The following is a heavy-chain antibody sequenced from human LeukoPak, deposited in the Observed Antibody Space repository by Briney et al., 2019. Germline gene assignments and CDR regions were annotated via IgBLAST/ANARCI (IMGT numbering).Heavy chain of an antibody. CDR1: GGSISSYY. D-gene: IGHD6-13*01. CDR2: IYYSGST. V-gene: IGHV4-59*01. CDR3: ARGTTTAAPDY. Sequence: SETLSLTCTVSGGSISSYYWSWIRQPPGKGLEWIGYIYYSGSTNYNPSLKSRVTISVDTSKNQFSLKLSSVTAADTAVYYCARGTTTAAPDYWGQGTLVTVSS. J-gene: IGHJ4*02.